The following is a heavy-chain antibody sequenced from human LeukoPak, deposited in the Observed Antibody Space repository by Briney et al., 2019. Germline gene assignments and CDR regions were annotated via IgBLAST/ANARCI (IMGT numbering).Heavy chain of an antibody. V-gene: IGHV4-34*01. CDR3: ASPRAERSTWYAVDY. D-gene: IGHD6-13*01. Sequence: SETLSLTCAVYGGSFSGYYWSWIRQPPGKGLEWIGEINHSGSTNYNPSLKSRVTISVDKSKNQFSLKLSSVTAADTAVYYCASPRAERSTWYAVDYWGQGTLVTVSA. CDR2: INHSGST. CDR1: GGSFSGYY. J-gene: IGHJ4*02.